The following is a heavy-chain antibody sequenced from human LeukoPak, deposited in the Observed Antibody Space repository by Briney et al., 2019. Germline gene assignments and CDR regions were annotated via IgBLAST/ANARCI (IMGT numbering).Heavy chain of an antibody. CDR3: ARDLTMVRGARYRPYNWFAP. V-gene: IGHV1-69*13. D-gene: IGHD3-10*01. Sequence: GASVKVSCKASRGTFSSYAISWVRQAPGQGLEWMGGIIPLFDTASYAQNFQGRVTISADESTSTAYMELSSLRSEDTAVYYCARDLTMVRGARYRPYNWFAPWGQGTLVTVSS. J-gene: IGHJ5*02. CDR1: RGTFSSYA. CDR2: IIPLFDTA.